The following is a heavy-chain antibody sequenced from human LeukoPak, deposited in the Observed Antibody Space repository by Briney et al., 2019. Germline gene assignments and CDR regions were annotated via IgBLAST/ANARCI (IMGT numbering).Heavy chain of an antibody. CDR3: ARGMEQQLSGMDV. CDR2: IYSGGST. V-gene: IGHV3-66*01. Sequence: SGGSLRLSCAASGFTVSSNYMSWVRQAPGKGLEWVSVIYSGGSTYYADSEKGRFTLSRDNSKNTLYLQMNSLRAEDTAVYYCARGMEQQLSGMDVWGQGTTVTVSS. D-gene: IGHD6-13*01. J-gene: IGHJ6*02. CDR1: GFTVSSNY.